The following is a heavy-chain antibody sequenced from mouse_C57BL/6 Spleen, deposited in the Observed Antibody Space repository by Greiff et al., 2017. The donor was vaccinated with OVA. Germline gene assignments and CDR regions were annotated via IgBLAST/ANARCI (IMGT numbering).Heavy chain of an antibody. J-gene: IGHJ2*01. D-gene: IGHD1-1*01. CDR3: AREDYGSRRYFDY. CDR2: ISDGGSYT. V-gene: IGHV5-4*01. Sequence: EVQVVESGGGLVKPGGSLKLSCAASGFTFSSYAMSWVRQTPEKRLEWVATISDGGSYTYYPDNVKGRFTISRDNAKNNLYLQMSHLKSEDTAMYYCAREDYGSRRYFDYWGQGTTLTVSS. CDR1: GFTFSSYA.